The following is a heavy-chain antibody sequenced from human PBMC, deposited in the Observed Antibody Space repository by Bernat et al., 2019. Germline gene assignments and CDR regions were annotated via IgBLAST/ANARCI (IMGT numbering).Heavy chain of an antibody. CDR1: GFTFSSFG. J-gene: IGHJ4*02. D-gene: IGHD3-16*01. CDR3: ARAGITFGGGPFRPPGVHDY. CDR2: IWYDGSNK. V-gene: IGHV3-33*01. Sequence: QVQLVESGGGVVQPGRSLRLSFAASGFTFSSFGIPWVRQAPGKGLEWGAVIWYDGSNKYYADSVKGRFTISRDNSKNTLYLQMNSLRAEDTAVYYCARAGITFGGGPFRPPGVHDYWGQGTLVTVSS.